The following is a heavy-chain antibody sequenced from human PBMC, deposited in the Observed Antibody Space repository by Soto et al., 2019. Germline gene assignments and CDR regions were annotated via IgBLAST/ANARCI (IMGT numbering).Heavy chain of an antibody. V-gene: IGHV2-5*02. J-gene: IGHJ4*02. D-gene: IGHD6-19*01. CDR1: GFSLSSTRMA. CDR3: AHIVVAGLGYYFDY. CDR2: IYWDDDK. Sequence: QITLKESGPPLVKPTQTLTLTCTFSGFSLSSTRMAVGWIRQPPGKALEWLALIYWDDDKRYSPFLKSRLTITKDTSKNQVVLTMSNMDPVDTARYYCAHIVVAGLGYYFDYWGQRTLVTVSS.